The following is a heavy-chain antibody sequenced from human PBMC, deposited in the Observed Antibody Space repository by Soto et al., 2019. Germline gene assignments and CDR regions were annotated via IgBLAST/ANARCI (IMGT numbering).Heavy chain of an antibody. V-gene: IGHV4-61*01. CDR2: IYDTGTT. Sequence: SETLSLTCTVSGASVRSGSYYWSWGRQPPGRGLEWIGYIYDTGTTNYNPSLKSRVTMSVDTSKNQFSLKLNSLTAADTAVYYCARVEDYGDYFDYWGQGTLVTVSS. CDR3: ARVEDYGDYFDY. J-gene: IGHJ4*02. CDR1: GASVRSGSYY. D-gene: IGHD4-17*01.